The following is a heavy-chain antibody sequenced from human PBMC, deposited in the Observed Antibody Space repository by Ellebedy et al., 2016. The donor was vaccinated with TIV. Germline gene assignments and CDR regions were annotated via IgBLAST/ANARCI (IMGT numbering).Heavy chain of an antibody. J-gene: IGHJ4*02. Sequence: SETLSLXXTVSGGSISSGDSYWSWIRQPPGKGLEWIGYIYDSGSTYYNPSLKSRVIISVDTSKNQLSLNLSSVTAADTAVYYCARGIGSTGYYFIFDSWGQGTLVTVSS. D-gene: IGHD3-22*01. CDR1: GGSISSGDSY. V-gene: IGHV4-30-4*01. CDR2: IYDSGST. CDR3: ARGIGSTGYYFIFDS.